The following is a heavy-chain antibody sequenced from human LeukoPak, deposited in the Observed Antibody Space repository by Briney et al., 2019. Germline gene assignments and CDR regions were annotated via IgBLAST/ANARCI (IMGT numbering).Heavy chain of an antibody. V-gene: IGHV3-23*01. CDR3: AKDPYPLGTDQVPGWFDP. D-gene: IGHD7-27*01. J-gene: IGHJ5*02. Sequence: GSLRLSCAASGFTFSSYAMSWVRQAPGKGLEWVSAISGSCGSTYYADSVKGRFTISRDNSKNTLYLQMNSLRAEDTAVYYCAKDPYPLGTDQVPGWFDPWGQGTLVTVSS. CDR2: ISGSCGST. CDR1: GFTFSSYA.